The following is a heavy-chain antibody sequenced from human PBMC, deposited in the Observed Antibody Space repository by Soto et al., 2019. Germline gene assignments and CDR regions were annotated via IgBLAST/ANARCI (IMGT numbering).Heavy chain of an antibody. CDR1: GYTFTGYY. CDR3: ARGRFGELLSPQYYYHYYGMDV. Sequence: GASVKVSCKASGYTFTGYYMHWVRQAPGQGLEWMGWINPNSGGTNYAQKFQGWVTMTRDTSISTAYMELSRLRSDDTAVYYCARGRFGELLSPQYYYHYYGMDVWGQGTTVTVSS. D-gene: IGHD3-10*01. V-gene: IGHV1-2*04. J-gene: IGHJ6*02. CDR2: INPNSGGT.